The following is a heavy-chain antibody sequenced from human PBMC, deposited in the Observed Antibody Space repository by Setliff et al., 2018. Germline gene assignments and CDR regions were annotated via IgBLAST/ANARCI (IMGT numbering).Heavy chain of an antibody. CDR1: GGTFSSYG. CDR2: TIPMFGST. Sequence: SVKVSCKASGGTFSSYGISWVRQAPGQGLEWMGGTIPMFGSTSYAQKFQGRVTITTDESTSTAYMELSSLRSEDTAVYYCAREGVDTRSSTDYRYYMDVWGKGTTVTVSS. V-gene: IGHV1-69*05. J-gene: IGHJ6*03. CDR3: AREGVDTRSSTDYRYYMDV. D-gene: IGHD5-18*01.